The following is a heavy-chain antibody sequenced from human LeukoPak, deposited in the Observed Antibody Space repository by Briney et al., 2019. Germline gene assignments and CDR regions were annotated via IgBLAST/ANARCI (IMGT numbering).Heavy chain of an antibody. J-gene: IGHJ3*02. V-gene: IGHV3-53*01. CDR1: GFTVSSNN. D-gene: IGHD6-19*01. CDR2: IYSGGST. CDR3: ARDPTIAVAGLDAFDI. Sequence: GGSLRLSCAASGFTVSSNNMNWVRQAPGKGLEWVSVIYSGGSTYYADSVKGRFTNSRDNSKNTLYLQMNSLRAEDTAVYYCARDPTIAVAGLDAFDIWGQGTMVTVSS.